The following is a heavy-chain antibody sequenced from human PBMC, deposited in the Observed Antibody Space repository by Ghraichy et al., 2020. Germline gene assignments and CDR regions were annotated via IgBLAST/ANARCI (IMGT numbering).Heavy chain of an antibody. CDR2: ISAHSGDS. D-gene: IGHD3-3*01. Sequence: ASVKVSGKASGYTFTSYGISWVRQAPGQGLEWMGWISAHSGDSNYVQKFQGRVTMTIDTSTSTAYMELRSLQSDDTAVYYCAREALGVRFWGSEYWGQGTLVTVSS. J-gene: IGHJ4*02. CDR3: AREALGVRFWGSEY. CDR1: GYTFTSYG. V-gene: IGHV1-18*01.